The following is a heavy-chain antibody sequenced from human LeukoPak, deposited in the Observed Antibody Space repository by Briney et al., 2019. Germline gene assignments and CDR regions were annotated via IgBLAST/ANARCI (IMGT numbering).Heavy chain of an antibody. J-gene: IGHJ3*02. CDR1: GFTFSGSA. CDR3: TRSGGATRVAMYAFDI. V-gene: IGHV3-73*01. Sequence: GGSLRLSCAASGFTFSGSAMHWVRQASGKGLEWVGRIRSKANSYATAYAASVKGRFTISRDDSKNTAYLQMNSLKTEDTAVYYCTRSGGATRVAMYAFDIWGQGTMVTVSS. D-gene: IGHD1-26*01. CDR2: IRSKANSYAT.